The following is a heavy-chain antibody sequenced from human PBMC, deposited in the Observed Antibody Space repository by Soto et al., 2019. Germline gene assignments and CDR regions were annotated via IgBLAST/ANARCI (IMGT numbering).Heavy chain of an antibody. V-gene: IGHV5-10-1*01. CDR3: ARQLPGMLDV. D-gene: IGHD1-1*01. J-gene: IGHJ6*02. CDR1: GYIFCRYF. CDR2: IDPGDSDT. Sequence: LGASLTISCEGSGYIFCRYFITWVRQMPGKGLEWMGRIDPGDSDTNYSPSFQGHVTMSTDKSISTAFLQWSSLKASDTAMYYCARQLPGMLDVWGQGTTVTVSS.